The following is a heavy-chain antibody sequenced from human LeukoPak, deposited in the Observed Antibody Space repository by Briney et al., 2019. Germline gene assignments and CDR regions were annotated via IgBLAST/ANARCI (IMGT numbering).Heavy chain of an antibody. D-gene: IGHD3-10*01. CDR1: GFIFSSYE. CDR3: ARDSSHYDFDI. CDR2: ISSSGSTI. J-gene: IGHJ3*02. V-gene: IGHV3-48*03. Sequence: GGSLRLSCAAPGFIFSSYEMNWVRQAPGKGLEWVSYISSSGSTIYYADSVKGRFTISRDNAKNSLYLQMNGLRAEDTAVYYCARDSSHYDFDIWGQGTMVTVSS.